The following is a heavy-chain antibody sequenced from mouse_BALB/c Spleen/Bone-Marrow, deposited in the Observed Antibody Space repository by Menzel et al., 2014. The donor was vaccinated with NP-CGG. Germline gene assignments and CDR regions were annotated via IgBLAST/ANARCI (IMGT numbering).Heavy chain of an antibody. Sequence: EVKLVESGGGLVKPGGSLKLSCAASGFTFSSYAMSWVRQTPEKRLEGVATISSGGNYTYYPDSVKGRFTISRDNVKNTLYLQMSSLRSEDTAMYYCARYYGSSYDYWGQGTTLTVSS. D-gene: IGHD1-1*01. CDR2: ISSGGNYT. CDR1: GFTFSSYA. V-gene: IGHV5-9-3*01. CDR3: ARYYGSSYDY. J-gene: IGHJ2*01.